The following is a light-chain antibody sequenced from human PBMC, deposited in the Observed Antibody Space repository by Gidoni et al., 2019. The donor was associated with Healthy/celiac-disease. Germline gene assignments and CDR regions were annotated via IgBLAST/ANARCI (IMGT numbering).Light chain of an antibody. V-gene: IGKV3-20*01. Sequence: DIVLTQSPGTLALSPGERATLACRASQSVSSSYLAWYQQKPGQAPRLLIYGAASRATGSPDRFSGSGSGTDFTLTISRLEPEDFAVYYCQQYGSSLTWTFGQGTKVEIK. CDR1: QSVSSSY. CDR3: QQYGSSLTWT. CDR2: GAA. J-gene: IGKJ1*01.